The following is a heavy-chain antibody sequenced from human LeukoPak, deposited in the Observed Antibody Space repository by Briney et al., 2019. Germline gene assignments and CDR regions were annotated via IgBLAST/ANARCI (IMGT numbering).Heavy chain of an antibody. J-gene: IGHJ4*02. V-gene: IGHV3-30-3*01. D-gene: IGHD4-11*01. CDR1: GFTFSSYA. CDR2: ISYDGSNK. Sequence: GGSLRLSCAASGFTFSSYAMSWVRQAPGKGLEWVAVISYDGSNKYYADSVKGRFTISRDNSKNTLYLQMNSLRAEDTAVYYCARDYDYSHDYWGQGALVTVSS. CDR3: ARDYDYSHDY.